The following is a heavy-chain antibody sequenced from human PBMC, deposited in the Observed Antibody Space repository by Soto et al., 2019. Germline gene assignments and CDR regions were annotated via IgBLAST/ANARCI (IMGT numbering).Heavy chain of an antibody. J-gene: IGHJ3*02. Sequence: SVKVSCKASGGTFSSYAIGWVRQAPGQGLEWMGGIIPIFGTANYAQKFQGRVTITADEYTSTAYMELSSLRSEDTAVYYCARLGDMATTFGAFDIWGQGTMVTVPS. CDR3: ARLGDMATTFGAFDI. V-gene: IGHV1-69*13. D-gene: IGHD3-16*01. CDR1: GGTFSSYA. CDR2: IIPIFGTA.